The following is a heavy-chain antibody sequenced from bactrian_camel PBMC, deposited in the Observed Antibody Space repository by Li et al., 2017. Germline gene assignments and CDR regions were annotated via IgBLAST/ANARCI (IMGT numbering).Heavy chain of an antibody. Sequence: HVQLVESGGGSALAGGSVRLSCAASGYTFNTYSWFRQAPGKEREGAALISTGDGSTSYAGSVKGRFTISRDNAKKTLYLQMNSLKPEDTAIYYCSAKRGNWWDCYGPPTTFHYWGVGTQVTVS. V-gene: IGHV3S63*01. J-gene: IGHJ4*01. CDR2: ISTGDGST. D-gene: IGHD5*01. CDR3: SAKRGNWWDCYGPPTTFHY. CDR1: GYTFNT.